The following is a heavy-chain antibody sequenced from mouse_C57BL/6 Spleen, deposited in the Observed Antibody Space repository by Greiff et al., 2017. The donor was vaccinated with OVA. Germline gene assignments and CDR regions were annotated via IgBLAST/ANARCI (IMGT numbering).Heavy chain of an antibody. CDR3: ARGGGHEGFAY. V-gene: IGHV1-82*01. Sequence: VKLQQSGPELVKPGASVKISCKASGYAFSSSWMNWVKQRPGKGLEWIGRIYPGDGDTNYNGKFKGKATLTADKSSSTAYMQLSSLTSEDSAVYFCARGGGHEGFAYWGQGTLVTVSA. CDR2: IYPGDGDT. J-gene: IGHJ3*01. D-gene: IGHD6-1*01. CDR1: GYAFSSSW.